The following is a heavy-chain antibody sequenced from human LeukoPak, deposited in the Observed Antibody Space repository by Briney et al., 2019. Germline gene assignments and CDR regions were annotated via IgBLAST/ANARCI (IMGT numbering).Heavy chain of an antibody. V-gene: IGHV4-38-2*02. D-gene: IGHD3-3*01. CDR3: AQFTIFGVVINAFDI. CDR1: GYSISSGYY. Sequence: SETLSLTCSVSGYSISSGYYWGWIRQPPGKGLEWIGSIYHSGRTYYNPSLKSRVTISVDTSKNQFSLKLSSVTAADTAVYYCAQFTIFGVVINAFDIWGQGTMVTVSS. J-gene: IGHJ3*02. CDR2: IYHSGRT.